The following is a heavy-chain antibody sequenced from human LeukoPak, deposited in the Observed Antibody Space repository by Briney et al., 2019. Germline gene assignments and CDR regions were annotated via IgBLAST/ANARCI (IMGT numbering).Heavy chain of an antibody. CDR2: INHSGST. CDR3: ASPLGYSSSWYLTGG. Sequence: SETLSLTCAVYGGSFSGYYWSWIRQPPGKGLEWIGEINHSGSTNYNPSLKSRVTISVDTSKNQFSLKLSSVTAADTAVYYCASPLGYSSSWYLTGGWGQGTLVTVSS. CDR1: GGSFSGYY. V-gene: IGHV4-34*01. J-gene: IGHJ4*02. D-gene: IGHD6-13*01.